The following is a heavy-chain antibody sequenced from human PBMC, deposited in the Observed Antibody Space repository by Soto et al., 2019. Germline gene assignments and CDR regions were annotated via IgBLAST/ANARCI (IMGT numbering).Heavy chain of an antibody. J-gene: IGHJ4*02. CDR3: ARVGDVGVRLYHFDY. D-gene: IGHD2-21*02. CDR2: INPNSGGA. CDR1: GYTFTGYY. V-gene: IGHV1-2*02. Sequence: ASVKGSFNASGYTFTGYYMRWVRQAPGQGREWMGWINPNSGGANYAKKFQGRVTMPRDTSLSTAYIALSRPRPDDTAVYSCARVGDVGVRLYHFDYWRQGTLVTVSS.